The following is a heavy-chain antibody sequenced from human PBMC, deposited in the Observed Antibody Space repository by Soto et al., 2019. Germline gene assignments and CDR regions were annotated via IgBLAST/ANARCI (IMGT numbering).Heavy chain of an antibody. V-gene: IGHV1-3*04. Sequence: GASVKVSCKASGYTFTQYPMHWVRQAPGQRLEWMGWINTGNGDTEYSQNFQGRVTITRDTSTSTVQMELRDLSSEDTAVYYCARGRGGYLSSSGHTHNYFDNWGQGTPVTVSS. CDR3: ARGRGGYLSSSGHTHNYFDN. CDR2: INTGNGDT. J-gene: IGHJ4*02. CDR1: GYTFTQYP. D-gene: IGHD3-10*01.